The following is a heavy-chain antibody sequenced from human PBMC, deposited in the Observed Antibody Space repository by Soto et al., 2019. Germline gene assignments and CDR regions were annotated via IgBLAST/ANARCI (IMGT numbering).Heavy chain of an antibody. CDR1: GFTFSSYS. CDR3: ARALVVVVAATPYYYGMDV. V-gene: IGHV3-21*01. J-gene: IGHJ6*02. D-gene: IGHD2-15*01. Sequence: PGGSLRLSCAASGFTFSSYSMNWVRQAPGKGLEWVSSISSSSYIYYADSVKGRFTISRDNAKNSLYLQMNSLRAEDTAVYYCARALVVVVAATPYYYGMDVWGQGTTVTVSS. CDR2: ISSSSYI.